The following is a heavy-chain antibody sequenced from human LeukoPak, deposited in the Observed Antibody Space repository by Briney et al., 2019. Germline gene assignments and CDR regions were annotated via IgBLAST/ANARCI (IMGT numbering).Heavy chain of an antibody. D-gene: IGHD2-15*01. J-gene: IGHJ4*02. Sequence: PSETLSLTCDVSGASISGYWWSWIRQPAGKGLEWIGRMYTDGDTNYNPSLKSRVPVSVDTSKNLFSLKLSSVTAADTAVYYCARAPAGGGGTCPFDSWGQGTLVTVSS. CDR2: MYTDGDT. V-gene: IGHV4-4*07. CDR3: ARAPAGGGGTCPFDS. CDR1: GASISGYW.